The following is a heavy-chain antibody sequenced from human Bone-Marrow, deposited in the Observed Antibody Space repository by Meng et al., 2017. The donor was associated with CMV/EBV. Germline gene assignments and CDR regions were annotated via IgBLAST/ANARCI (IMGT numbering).Heavy chain of an antibody. V-gene: IGHV4-34*01. Sequence: VPLQQGGAGLLKPSETLSLTCAVYGGSFSGYYWSWIRQPPGKGLEWIAEINHSGNTNYNPSLKSRVTISVDTSKNQFSLKLSSVTAADTAVYYCATVGLGMNWFDPWGQGTLVTVSS. CDR3: ATVGLGMNWFDP. CDR2: INHSGNT. CDR1: GGSFSGYY. J-gene: IGHJ5*02.